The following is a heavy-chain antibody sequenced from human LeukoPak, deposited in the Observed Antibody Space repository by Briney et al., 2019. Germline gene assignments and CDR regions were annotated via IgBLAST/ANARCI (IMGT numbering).Heavy chain of an antibody. J-gene: IGHJ5*02. CDR2: IYPGDSDT. Sequence: GESLKISCKGSGYSFTSYWIGWVRQVPGKGLEWMGIIYPGDSDTRYSPSFQGQVTISADKSISTAYLQWSSLKASDTAMYYCARSGGYCSGGSCYPEHNWFDPWGQGTLVTVSS. CDR3: ARSGGYCSGGSCYPEHNWFDP. CDR1: GYSFTSYW. D-gene: IGHD2-15*01. V-gene: IGHV5-51*01.